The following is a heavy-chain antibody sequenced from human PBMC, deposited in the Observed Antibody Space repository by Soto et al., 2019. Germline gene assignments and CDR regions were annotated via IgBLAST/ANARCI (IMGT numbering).Heavy chain of an antibody. J-gene: IGHJ6*02. V-gene: IGHV1-69*13. CDR2: IIPIFGTA. D-gene: IGHD5-18*01. CDR3: ARDRADTAMVSFRHPLNYYYYGMDV. CDR1: GGTFSSYA. Sequence: SVKVSCKASGGTFSSYAISWVRQAPGQGLEWMGGIIPIFGTANYAQKFQGRVTITADESTSTAYMELSSLRSEDTAVYYCARDRADTAMVSFRHPLNYYYYGMDVWGQGTTVTV.